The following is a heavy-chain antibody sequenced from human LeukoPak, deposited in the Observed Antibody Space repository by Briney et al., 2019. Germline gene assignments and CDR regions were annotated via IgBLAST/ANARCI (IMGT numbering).Heavy chain of an antibody. Sequence: PGGSLRLSCSASGFTFSTYWMSWVRQAPGKGLEWVANMRRDGNEIYYLDSVKGRFTISRDNSKNTLYLQMNSLRAEDTAVYYCARDELGEPTYYFDYWGQGTLVTVSS. V-gene: IGHV3-7*01. J-gene: IGHJ4*02. CDR1: GFTFSTYW. CDR3: ARDELGEPTYYFDY. CDR2: MRRDGNEI. D-gene: IGHD3-10*01.